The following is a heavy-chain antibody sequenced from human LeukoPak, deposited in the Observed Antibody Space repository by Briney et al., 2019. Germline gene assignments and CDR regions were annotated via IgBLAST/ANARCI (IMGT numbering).Heavy chain of an antibody. CDR1: GYTFTGHY. CDR3: ARGAAIGQTRDY. D-gene: IGHD6-13*01. V-gene: IGHV1-2*06. Sequence: ASVKVSCKASGYTFTGHYVHWVRQAPGQGLEWMGRINPDSGISNYAQKFQGRVTLTRDTSISAAYMELSSLTSDDAAVYYCARGAAIGQTRDYWGQGTLVIVSS. CDR2: INPDSGIS. J-gene: IGHJ4*02.